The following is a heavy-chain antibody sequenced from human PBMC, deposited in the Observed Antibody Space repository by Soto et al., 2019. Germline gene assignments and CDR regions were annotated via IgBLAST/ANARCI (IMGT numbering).Heavy chain of an antibody. CDR2: ISSGSSNI. Sequence: EVQVVESGGGLVKPGGSLTLSCAASGFAFRSYNMNWVRQAPGKGLEWVASISSGSSNIYYADSVKGRFTISRDNAKNSLFLQMDSLRAEDSAVYYCASATVVAATFDFWGQGTLVTVSS. D-gene: IGHD2-15*01. V-gene: IGHV3-21*01. J-gene: IGHJ4*02. CDR3: ASATVVAATFDF. CDR1: GFAFRSYN.